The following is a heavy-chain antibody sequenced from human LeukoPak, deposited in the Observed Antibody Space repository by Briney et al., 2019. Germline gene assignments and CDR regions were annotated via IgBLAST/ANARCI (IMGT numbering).Heavy chain of an antibody. D-gene: IGHD3-22*01. J-gene: IGHJ4*02. Sequence: GGSLRLSCAASGFTLSIYAMSWVRDAPGRGLECVSAISGNGGSTYYADSVKGRFTISRDNSKNTLYLQMNSLRAEDTAVYYCAKDPTEYYDSSGYCYFDYWGQGTLVTVSS. V-gene: IGHV3-23*01. CDR2: ISGNGGST. CDR1: GFTLSIYA. CDR3: AKDPTEYYDSSGYCYFDY.